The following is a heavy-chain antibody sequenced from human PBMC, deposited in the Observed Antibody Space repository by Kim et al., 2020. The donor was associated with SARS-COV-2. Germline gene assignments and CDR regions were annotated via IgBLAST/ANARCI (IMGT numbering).Heavy chain of an antibody. CDR3: SKAPSFFYSSYFDF. CDR1: GFTFSSYG. J-gene: IGHJ4*01. CDR2: ISYDGNNK. Sequence: GGSLRLSCAASGFTFSSYGMHWVRQAPGKGLEWVALISYDGNNKYYADSLKGLFTISRDNSKNTLYLQMNSLRPEDTAVYFCSKAPSFFYSSYFDF. V-gene: IGHV3-30*18. D-gene: IGHD2-15*01.